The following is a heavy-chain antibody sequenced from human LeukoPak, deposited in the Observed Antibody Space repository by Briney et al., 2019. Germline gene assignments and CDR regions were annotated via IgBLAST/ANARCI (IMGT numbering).Heavy chain of an antibody. CDR2: ISAYNGNT. J-gene: IGHJ4*02. Sequence: ASVKVSCKASGYTFKSYGISWVRQAPGQGLEWMGWISAYNGNTNYPQILQGRVTLTTHTSTSTAYMKLRSLRSDDTAVYYCARDRGGMATPDRYWGQGTLVTVSS. V-gene: IGHV1-18*01. D-gene: IGHD5-24*01. CDR1: GYTFKSYG. CDR3: ARDRGGMATPDRY.